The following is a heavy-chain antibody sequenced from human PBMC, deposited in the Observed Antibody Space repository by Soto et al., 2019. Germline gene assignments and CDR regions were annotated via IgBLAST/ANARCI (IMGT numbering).Heavy chain of an antibody. J-gene: IGHJ6*02. V-gene: IGHV3-15*07. Sequence: EVQLVESGGGLVKPGGSLRLSCAASGFTFYNSWMNWVRQAPGTGLEWVGRIKRNSDGGRTDYAAPVKGRFTISRDDSENMLYLQMNSLKTEDTAVYYCTTGSVEGVWGQGTTVSVSS. D-gene: IGHD2-15*01. CDR2: IKRNSDGGRT. CDR3: TTGSVEGV. CDR1: GFTFYNSW.